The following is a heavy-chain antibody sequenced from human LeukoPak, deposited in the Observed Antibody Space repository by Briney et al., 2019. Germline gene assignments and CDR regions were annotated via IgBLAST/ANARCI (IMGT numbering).Heavy chain of an antibody. V-gene: IGHV2-5*08. CDR3: AHTRQELGSGSYYNVGYDAFDI. D-gene: IGHD3-10*01. J-gene: IGHJ3*02. Sequence: TLSLTCTVSGGSISSYYWSWIRQPPGKALEWLALIYWDDDKRYSPSLKSRLTITKDTSKNQVVLTMTNMDPVDTATYYCAHTRQELGSGSYYNVGYDAFDIWGQGTMVTVSS. CDR1: GGSISSYYW. CDR2: IYWDDDK.